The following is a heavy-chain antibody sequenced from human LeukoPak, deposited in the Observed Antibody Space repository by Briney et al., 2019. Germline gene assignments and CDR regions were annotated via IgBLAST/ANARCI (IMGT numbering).Heavy chain of an antibody. CDR2: ISYDGSNK. Sequence: GGSLRLSCAASGFTFSSYGMHWVRQAPGKGLEWVAVISYDGSNKYYADSVKGRFTISRDNSKNTLYLQMNSLRAEDTAVYYCAKGPTGTSWFDPWGQGTLVTVSS. CDR3: AKGPTGTSWFDP. V-gene: IGHV3-30*18. D-gene: IGHD1-1*01. J-gene: IGHJ5*02. CDR1: GFTFSSYG.